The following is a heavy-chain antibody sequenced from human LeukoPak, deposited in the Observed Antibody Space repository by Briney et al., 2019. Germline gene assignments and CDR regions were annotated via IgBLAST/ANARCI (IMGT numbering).Heavy chain of an antibody. Sequence: SETLSLTCTVSGDSISSGASYWSWIRRPPGEGLEWIGYIYHSGTSYYNPSLRSRVSISVDTSKNQFSLNVRSVTDADTAVYYCARDLFSSGWTYWGQGTLVTVSS. CDR1: GDSISSGASY. D-gene: IGHD6-19*01. CDR3: ARDLFSSGWTY. CDR2: IYHSGTS. V-gene: IGHV4-30-4*08. J-gene: IGHJ4*02.